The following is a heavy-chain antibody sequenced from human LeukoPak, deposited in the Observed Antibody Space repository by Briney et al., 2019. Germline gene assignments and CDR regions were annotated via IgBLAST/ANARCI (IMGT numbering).Heavy chain of an antibody. CDR1: GFTFDDYT. CDR3: VTERQKYFDY. J-gene: IGHJ4*02. Sequence: PGGSLRLSWAASGFTFDDYTMHWVRQAPGRGLEWVSLITYDGGSAFYADSVKGRFTISRDNSKNSLSLQMNSLRSEDTALYYCVTERQKYFDYWGQGTLVTVSS. CDR2: ITYDGGSA. V-gene: IGHV3-43*01.